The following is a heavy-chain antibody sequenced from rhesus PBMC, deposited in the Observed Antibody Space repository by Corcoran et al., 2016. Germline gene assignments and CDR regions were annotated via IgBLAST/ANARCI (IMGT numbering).Heavy chain of an antibody. Sequence: QLQLQESGPGLVKPSETLSLTCAVSGYSISSGYGWSWIRQPPGKGLEWIGYISYRWSTSYNPSLKSRVTISKDTSKNQFSLKLSSVTAADTAVYYCARAPVPYSGYSYSPYGLDSWGQGVVVTVSS. CDR3: ARAPVPYSGYSYSPYGLDS. CDR2: ISYRWST. J-gene: IGHJ6*01. V-gene: IGHV4-127*01. D-gene: IGHD5-24*01. CDR1: GYSISSGYG.